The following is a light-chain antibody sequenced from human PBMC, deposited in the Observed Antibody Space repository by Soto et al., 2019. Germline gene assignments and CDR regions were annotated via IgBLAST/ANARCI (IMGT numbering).Light chain of an antibody. J-gene: IGKJ4*01. CDR1: QSVSSN. CDR2: GAS. CDR3: QQYNNWPPLS. V-gene: IGKV3-15*01. Sequence: DIVLINTQATLSVSPGERATLSCSASQSVSSNLAWYQQKPGQAPRLLIYGASSRATGIPARFSGSGSGTEFTLTISSLQSEDFAVYYCQQYNNWPPLSFGGGTKVDIK.